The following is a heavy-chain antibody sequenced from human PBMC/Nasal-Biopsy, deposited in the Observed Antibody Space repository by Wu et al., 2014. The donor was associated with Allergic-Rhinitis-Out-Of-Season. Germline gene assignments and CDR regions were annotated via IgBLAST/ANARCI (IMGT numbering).Heavy chain of an antibody. CDR3: ARGSGYSYGFAPLDY. CDR2: IYYSGST. CDR1: GGSISSYY. V-gene: IGHV4-59*01. Sequence: TLSLTCTVSGGSISSYYWNWIRQPPGKGLEWIGYIYYSGSTKYNPSLESRVILSLDMSKKQFSLRLSSVTAADTAVYYCARGSGYSYGFAPLDYWGQGTLVTVSS. D-gene: IGHD5-18*01. J-gene: IGHJ4*02.